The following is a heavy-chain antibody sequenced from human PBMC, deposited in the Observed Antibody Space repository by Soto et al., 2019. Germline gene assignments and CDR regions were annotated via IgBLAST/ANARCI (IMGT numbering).Heavy chain of an antibody. D-gene: IGHD4-4*01. V-gene: IGHV3-33*01. CDR3: ARDQGTLTTFYYYYAMDV. CDR1: GFTFRTYG. CDR2: IWDDGSNK. Sequence: GGSLRLSCAASGFTFRTYGMHWVRQAPGKGLEWVAVIWDDGSNKYYADSVKGRFTISRDNSKNTLYLQMNSLRAEDTAAYYCARDQGTLTTFYYYYAMDVWGQGTTVTVSS. J-gene: IGHJ6*02.